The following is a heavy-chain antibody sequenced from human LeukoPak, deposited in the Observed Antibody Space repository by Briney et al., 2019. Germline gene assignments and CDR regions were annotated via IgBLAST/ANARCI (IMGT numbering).Heavy chain of an antibody. CDR1: GFTFSSYG. Sequence: GGSLRLSCAASGFTFSSYGMHWVRQAPGKGLEWVAFICYGRSNIYYADSVKGRFTISRDNAKNTLYLQMNSLRAEDTAVYYCATGLLSCDGDGYHCSSYYEGIDVWG. D-gene: IGHD4-17*01. V-gene: IGHV3-33*03. CDR2: ICYGRSNI. J-gene: IGHJ6*02. CDR3: ATGLLSCDGDGYHCSSYYEGIDV.